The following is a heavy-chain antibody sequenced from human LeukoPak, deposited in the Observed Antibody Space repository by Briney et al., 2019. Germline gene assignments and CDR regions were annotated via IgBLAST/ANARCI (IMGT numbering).Heavy chain of an antibody. Sequence: ASVKVSCKASGYTFIGYYMHWVRQAPGQGLEWMGWINPNSGGTNYAQKFQGRVTMTRDTSISTAYMELSRLRSDDTAVYYCARVDSSGWNLNWFDPWGQGTLVTVSS. J-gene: IGHJ5*02. CDR3: ARVDSSGWNLNWFDP. CDR2: INPNSGGT. D-gene: IGHD6-19*01. V-gene: IGHV1-2*02. CDR1: GYTFIGYY.